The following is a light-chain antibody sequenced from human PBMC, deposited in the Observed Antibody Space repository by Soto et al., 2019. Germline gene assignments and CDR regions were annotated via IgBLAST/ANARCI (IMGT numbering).Light chain of an antibody. Sequence: QSALTQPASVSGSPGQSITISCTGTSGDVGGYNYVSWYQQHPGKAPKLMIYDVSNRPSGVSNRFSGSKSGNTASLTISGLQAEDEADYYCSSYTSSRGVVFGGGTKLTFL. V-gene: IGLV2-14*01. J-gene: IGLJ2*01. CDR1: SGDVGGYNY. CDR2: DVS. CDR3: SSYTSSRGVV.